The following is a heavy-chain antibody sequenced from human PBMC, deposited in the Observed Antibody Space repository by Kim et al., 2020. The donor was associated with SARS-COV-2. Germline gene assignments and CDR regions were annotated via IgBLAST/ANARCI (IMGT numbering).Heavy chain of an antibody. V-gene: IGHV4-34*01. D-gene: IGHD2-15*01. J-gene: IGHJ4*02. CDR1: GGSFSGYY. CDR3: ARGRVDGPGDY. Sequence: SETLSLTCAVYGGSFSGYYWSWIRQPPGKGLEWIGEINHSGSTNYNPSLKSRVTISVDTSKNQFSLKLSSVTAADTAVYYCARGRVDGPGDYWGQGTLVTVSS. CDR2: INHSGST.